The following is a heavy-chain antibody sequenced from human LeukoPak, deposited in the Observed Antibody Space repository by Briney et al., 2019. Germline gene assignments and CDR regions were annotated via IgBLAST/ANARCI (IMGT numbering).Heavy chain of an antibody. CDR2: ISSSGSTI. D-gene: IGHD2-2*01. V-gene: IGHV3-48*03. CDR3: ARDRGYCSSTSCPDPLYYYYGMDV. J-gene: IGHJ6*04. Sequence: PGGSLRLSCAASGFTFSSYEMNWVRQAPGKGLEWVSYISSSGSTIYYADSVKGRFTISRDNAKNSLYLQMNSLRAEDTAVYYCARDRGYCSSTSCPDPLYYYYGMDVWGKGTTVTASS. CDR1: GFTFSSYE.